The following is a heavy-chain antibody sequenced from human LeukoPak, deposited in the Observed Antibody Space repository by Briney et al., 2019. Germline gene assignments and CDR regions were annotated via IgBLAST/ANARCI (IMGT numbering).Heavy chain of an antibody. CDR3: ASASGYSYGNNYYYYYYMDV. Sequence: SETLSLTCTVSGVSISSYYWSWIRQPAGKGLEWIGRISTSGSTNYNPSLKSRVTMSVDTSKNQFSLKLSSVTAADTAVYYCASASGYSYGNNYYYYYYMDVWGKGTTVTVSS. J-gene: IGHJ6*03. D-gene: IGHD5-18*01. V-gene: IGHV4-4*07. CDR1: GVSISSYY. CDR2: ISTSGST.